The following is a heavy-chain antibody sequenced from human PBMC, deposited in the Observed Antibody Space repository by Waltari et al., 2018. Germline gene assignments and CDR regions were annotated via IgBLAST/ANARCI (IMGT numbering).Heavy chain of an antibody. J-gene: IGHJ4*02. CDR3: AKDREGVAAAGTDY. CDR1: GFTFRNSA. CDR2: IRYDGSNK. V-gene: IGHV3-30*02. D-gene: IGHD6-13*01. Sequence: VQLVESGGGVVQPGGSRRLSCAASGFTFRNSAMHWVRQAPGKGLEWVAFIRYDGSNKYYADSVKGRFTISRDNSKNTLYLQLNSLRAEDTAVYYCAKDREGVAAAGTDYWGQGTLVTVSS.